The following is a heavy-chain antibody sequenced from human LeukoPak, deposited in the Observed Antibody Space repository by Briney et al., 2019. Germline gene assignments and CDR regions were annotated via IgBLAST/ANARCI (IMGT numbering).Heavy chain of an antibody. CDR2: IYYSGST. V-gene: IGHV4-38-2*02. CDR3: ARDKSLVGATTYRLFEP. D-gene: IGHD1-26*01. J-gene: IGHJ5*02. Sequence: SETLSLTCTVSGYSISSGYYWGWIRQPPGKGLEWIGSIYYSGSTYYNPSLKSRVTISVDTSKNQFSLKLSSVTAADTAVYYCARDKSLVGATTYRLFEPWGQGTLVTVSS. CDR1: GYSISSGYY.